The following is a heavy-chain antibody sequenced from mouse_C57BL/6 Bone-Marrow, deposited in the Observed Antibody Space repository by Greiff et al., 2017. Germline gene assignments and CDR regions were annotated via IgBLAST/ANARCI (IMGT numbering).Heavy chain of an antibody. Sequence: SGPELVKPGASVKISCKASGYTFTDYYINWVKQRPGQGLEWIGWIFPGSGSTYYNEKFKGKATLTVDKSSSTAYMLLSSLTSEDSAVYFCARSRYYSNYEYYFDYWGQGTTLTVSS. CDR3: ARSRYYSNYEYYFDY. CDR2: IFPGSGST. CDR1: GYTFTDYY. V-gene: IGHV1-75*01. D-gene: IGHD2-5*01. J-gene: IGHJ2*01.